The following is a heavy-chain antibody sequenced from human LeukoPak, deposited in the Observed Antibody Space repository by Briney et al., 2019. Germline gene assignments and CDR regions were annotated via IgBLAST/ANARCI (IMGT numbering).Heavy chain of an antibody. V-gene: IGHV1-69*05. CDR1: GGTFSSYA. Sequence: GASVKVSCKASGGTFSSYAISWVRQAPGQGLEWMGGIIPIFGTANYAQRFQGRVTITTDESTSTAYMELSSLRSEDTAVYYCASSPRKYRGYDYYFDYWAQGTWVTVSS. CDR3: ASSPRKYRGYDYYFDY. CDR2: IIPIFGTA. J-gene: IGHJ4*02. D-gene: IGHD5-12*01.